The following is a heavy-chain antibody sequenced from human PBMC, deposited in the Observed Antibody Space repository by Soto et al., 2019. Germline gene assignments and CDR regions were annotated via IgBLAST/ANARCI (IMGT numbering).Heavy chain of an antibody. V-gene: IGHV4-39*01. Sequence: QLQLQESGPGLVKPSETLSLTCTVSGGSISSSSYYWGWIRQPPGKGLEWIGSIYYSGSTYYNPSLKSRVTISVDTSKNQFSLKLSSVTAADTAVYYCASMKYYYDSSGYYYSDYWGQGTLVTVSS. CDR2: IYYSGST. CDR1: GGSISSSSYY. CDR3: ASMKYYYDSSGYYYSDY. J-gene: IGHJ4*02. D-gene: IGHD3-22*01.